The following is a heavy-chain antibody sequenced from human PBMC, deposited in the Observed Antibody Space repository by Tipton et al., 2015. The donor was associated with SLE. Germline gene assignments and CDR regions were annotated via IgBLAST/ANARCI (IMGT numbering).Heavy chain of an antibody. D-gene: IGHD3-16*01. J-gene: IGHJ4*02. CDR1: GGSISSSSYY. Sequence: TLSLTCTVSGGSISSSSYYWGWIRQPPGKGLEWIGSIYYSGSTNYNPSLKSRVTISVDTSKNQFSLKLSSVTAADTALYYCAGDLRLGELPFYYFDYWGQGTLVTVSS. CDR3: AGDLRLGELPFYYFDY. CDR2: IYYSGST. V-gene: IGHV4-39*07.